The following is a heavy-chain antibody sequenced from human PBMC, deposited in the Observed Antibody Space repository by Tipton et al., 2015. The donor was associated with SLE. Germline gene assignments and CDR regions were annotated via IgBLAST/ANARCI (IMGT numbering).Heavy chain of an antibody. CDR2: IYHSGST. CDR3: ARSSHHYDSSGYYPIFDY. D-gene: IGHD3-22*01. Sequence: TLSLTRAVSGYSISSGYYWGWYRPPPGNGLEWFGCIYHSGSTHYNPSLKSRVTISVDTSKNQFSLKLSSVTAADTAVYYCARSSHHYDSSGYYPIFDYWGPGTLVTVSS. CDR1: GYSISSGYY. J-gene: IGHJ4*02. V-gene: IGHV4-38-2*01.